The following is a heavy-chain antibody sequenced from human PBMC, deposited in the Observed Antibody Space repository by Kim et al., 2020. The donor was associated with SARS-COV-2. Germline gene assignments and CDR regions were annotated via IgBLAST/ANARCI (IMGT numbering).Heavy chain of an antibody. CDR3: AKDILTGSYDEGYFQY. J-gene: IGHJ1*01. V-gene: IGHV3-23*01. D-gene: IGHD3-9*01. Sequence: SGKGRFTISRDKSKYTLYLQMNSLRAEDTAVYYCAKDILTGSYDEGYFQYWGQGTLVTVSS.